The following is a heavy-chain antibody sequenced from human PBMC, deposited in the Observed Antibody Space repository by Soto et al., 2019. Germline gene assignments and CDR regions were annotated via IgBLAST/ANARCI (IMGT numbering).Heavy chain of an antibody. Sequence: EVQLLESGGGLVQPGGSLRLSCAASGFTFSSYAMSWVRKAPGKGLEWVSAISGSGGSTYYADSVKGRFTISRDNSKNTLYLQMNRLRAEDTAVYYYAKDGFGWRGLDAFDFWGQGTMVTVSS. V-gene: IGHV3-23*01. CDR3: AKDGFGWRGLDAFDF. J-gene: IGHJ3*01. D-gene: IGHD3-10*01. CDR1: GFTFSSYA. CDR2: ISGSGGST.